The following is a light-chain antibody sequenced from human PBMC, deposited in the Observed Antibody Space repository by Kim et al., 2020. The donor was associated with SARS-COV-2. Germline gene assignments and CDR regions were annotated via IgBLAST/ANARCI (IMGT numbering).Light chain of an antibody. CDR1: SSDVGGYNY. V-gene: IGLV2-14*03. J-gene: IGLJ1*01. CDR2: DVS. Sequence: QSALTQPASVSGSPGQSITISCTGTSSDVGGYNYVSWYQQHPGKAPKLMIYDVSNWPSGVSNRFSGSKSGNTASLTISGLQAEDEADYYCSSVTSSSAVYVFGTGTKVTVL. CDR3: SSVTSSSAVYV.